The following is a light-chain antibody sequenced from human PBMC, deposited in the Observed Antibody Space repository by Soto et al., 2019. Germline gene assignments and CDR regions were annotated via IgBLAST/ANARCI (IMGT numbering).Light chain of an antibody. CDR1: QGISNY. CDR2: GAS. CDR3: QQFYYYPHT. J-gene: IGKJ2*01. Sequence: IQMTQSPSSLSASVGDRVTITCRASQGISNYLAWYQQKPGKVPKLLIYGASRLHVGVPSRFTGSGYGTDFTLTINNLQPEDFAIYYCQQFYYYPHTFGQGTKLEVK. V-gene: IGKV1D-13*01.